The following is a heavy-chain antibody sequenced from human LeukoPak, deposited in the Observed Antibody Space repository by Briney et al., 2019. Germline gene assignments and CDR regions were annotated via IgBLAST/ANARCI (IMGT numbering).Heavy chain of an antibody. CDR1: GGSISGSSYY. V-gene: IGHV4-39*07. J-gene: IGHJ4*02. CDR2: IYYSGST. Sequence: SPSETLSLTCTVSGGSISGSSYYWGWIRQPPGKGLEWIGSIYYSGSTYYSPSLKSRVTISVDTSKNQFSLKLSSVTAADTAVYYCARDRGDGYDYFWDYWGQGTLVTVSS. D-gene: IGHD5-12*01. CDR3: ARDRGDGYDYFWDY.